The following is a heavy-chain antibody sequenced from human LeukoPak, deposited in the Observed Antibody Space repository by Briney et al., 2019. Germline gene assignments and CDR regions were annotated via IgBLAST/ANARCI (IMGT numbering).Heavy chain of an antibody. D-gene: IGHD2-15*01. J-gene: IGHJ4*02. CDR3: ARGWDCSGGSCYFDY. CDR2: IIPIFGTA. Sequence: SVKVSCKASGGTFSSYAISWVRQAPGQGLEWMGGIIPIFGTANYAQKFQGRVTITADESTSTAYMELSSLRSEGTAVYYRARGWDCSGGSCYFDYWGQGTLVTVSS. V-gene: IGHV1-69*01. CDR1: GGTFSSYA.